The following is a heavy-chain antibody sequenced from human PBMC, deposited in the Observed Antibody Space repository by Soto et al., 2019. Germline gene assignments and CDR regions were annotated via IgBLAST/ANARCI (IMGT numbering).Heavy chain of an antibody. Sequence: QVQLQESGPGLVKPSQTLSLTCTVSGGSISSGDYYWSWIRQPPGKGLEWIGYIYYSGSTYYNPSLMSRVTISVDTSKNQFSLKLSSVTAADTAVYYCARLRRGYEYYFDYWGQGTLVTVSS. CDR3: ARLRRGYEYYFDY. D-gene: IGHD5-12*01. CDR1: GGSISSGDYY. V-gene: IGHV4-30-4*01. CDR2: IYYSGST. J-gene: IGHJ4*02.